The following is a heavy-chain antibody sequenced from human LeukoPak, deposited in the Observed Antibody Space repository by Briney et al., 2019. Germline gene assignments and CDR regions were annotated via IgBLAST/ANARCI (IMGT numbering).Heavy chain of an antibody. Sequence: GESLKISCKGSGYSFATRWVAWVRQMPAKGLEWMGIIYPDDSDARYSPSFQGQVTISADKSISTAYLQWSSLKASDTAMYFCARGAYGSGSYYNYYGMDVWGQGTTVTVSS. J-gene: IGHJ6*02. CDR1: GYSFATRW. CDR3: ARGAYGSGSYYNYYGMDV. V-gene: IGHV5-51*01. D-gene: IGHD3-10*01. CDR2: IYPDDSDA.